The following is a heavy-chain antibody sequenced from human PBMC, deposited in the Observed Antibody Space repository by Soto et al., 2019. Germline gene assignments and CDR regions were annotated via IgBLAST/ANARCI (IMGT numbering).Heavy chain of an antibody. V-gene: IGHV2-5*02. J-gene: IGHJ1*01. Sequence: QITLKESGPTLVTPTETLTLTCTFSGFSLSSSGVGVGWIRQPPGQALEWVALIYWDDTKRYSPSLKSGLTITKDTSRTQVVLTMTNMDPVGTATYYCAHIRVTMIVGAGYFQHWGQGTLVTVSS. D-gene: IGHD3-22*01. CDR3: AHIRVTMIVGAGYFQH. CDR2: IYWDDTK. CDR1: GFSLSSSGVG.